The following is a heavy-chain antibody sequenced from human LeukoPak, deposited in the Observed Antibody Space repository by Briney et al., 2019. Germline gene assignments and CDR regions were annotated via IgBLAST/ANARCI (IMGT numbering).Heavy chain of an antibody. V-gene: IGHV4-59*12. CDR3: ARGDSDPGAFDI. J-gene: IGHJ3*02. CDR2: IYYSGST. Sequence: SETLSLTCAVSGGSISSYYWSWIRQPPGKGLEWIGYIYYSGSTNYNPSLKSRVTISVDTSKNQFSLRLSSVTAADTAVYYCARGDSDPGAFDIWGQGTMVTVSS. CDR1: GGSISSYY.